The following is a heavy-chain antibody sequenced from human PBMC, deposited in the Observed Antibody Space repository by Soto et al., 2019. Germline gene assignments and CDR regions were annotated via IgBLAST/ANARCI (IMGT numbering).Heavy chain of an antibody. CDR2: ISAYNGNT. CDR3: ARSLGNWLPYYYYGMDV. CDR1: GYTFTSYG. Sequence: ASVKVSCKASGYTFTSYGISWVRQAPGQGLEWMGWISAYNGNTNYAQKLQGRVTMTTDTSTSTAYMELRSLRSDDTAVYYCARSLGNWLPYYYYGMDVWGQGTTVTVSS. D-gene: IGHD1-1*01. J-gene: IGHJ6*02. V-gene: IGHV1-18*01.